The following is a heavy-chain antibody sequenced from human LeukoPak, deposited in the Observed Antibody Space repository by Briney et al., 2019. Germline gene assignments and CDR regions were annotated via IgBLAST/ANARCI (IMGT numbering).Heavy chain of an antibody. CDR1: GYTFTGYY. V-gene: IGHV1-69*08. CDR2: VIPLLGTE. CDR3: ATGPTRVGTLDF. D-gene: IGHD4-23*01. Sequence: SVKVSCKASGYTFTGYYMHWVRQAPGQGPEWMGRVIPLLGTEHYAQGFQARLTITADKSTSTAYMELSSLTSEDTAVYYCATGPTRVGTLDFWGQGTLVTVSS. J-gene: IGHJ4*02.